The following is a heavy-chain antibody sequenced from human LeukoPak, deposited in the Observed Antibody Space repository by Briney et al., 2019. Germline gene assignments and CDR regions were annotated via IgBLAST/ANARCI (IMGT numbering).Heavy chain of an antibody. V-gene: IGHV3-33*01. D-gene: IGHD6-6*01. CDR3: ARRRGPYSSSLPDY. J-gene: IGHJ4*02. CDR1: GFTFSSYG. Sequence: GGSLRLSCAASGFTFSSYGMHWVRQAPGKGLEWVAVIWYDGSNKYYADSVKGRFTISRDNSKNTLYLQMNSLRAEDTAVYYCARRRGPYSSSLPDYWGQETLVTVSS. CDR2: IWYDGSNK.